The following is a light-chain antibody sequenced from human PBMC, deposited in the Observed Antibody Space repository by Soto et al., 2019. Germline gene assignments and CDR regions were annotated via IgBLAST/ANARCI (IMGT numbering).Light chain of an antibody. CDR1: QGISRT. V-gene: IGKV3-15*01. J-gene: IGKJ4*01. CDR3: QHYNHWPKLY. CDR2: GAS. Sequence: EILMTQSPATLSVSPGETATLPCRASQGISRTLAWYQLKSGQAPRLLFYGASTRATGVPARFSGSGSGTEFTLTISSLQSEDYALYYCQHYNHWPKLYFGGGTKVDIK.